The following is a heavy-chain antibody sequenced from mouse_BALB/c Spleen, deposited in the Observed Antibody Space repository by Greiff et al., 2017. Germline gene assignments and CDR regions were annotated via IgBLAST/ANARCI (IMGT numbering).Heavy chain of an antibody. D-gene: IGHD1-2*01. V-gene: IGHV1S135*01. CDR3: ARGSGYGDYFDY. CDR1: GYSFTGYN. CDR2: IDPYNGGT. J-gene: IGHJ2*01. Sequence: EVELQQSGPELGKPGASVKISCKASGYSFTGYNMYWVKQSHRKSLEWIGYIDPYNGGTSYNQKSKGKATLTVDKSSSTAYMHLNSLTSEDSAIYYCARGSGYGDYFDYWGQGTTLTVSS.